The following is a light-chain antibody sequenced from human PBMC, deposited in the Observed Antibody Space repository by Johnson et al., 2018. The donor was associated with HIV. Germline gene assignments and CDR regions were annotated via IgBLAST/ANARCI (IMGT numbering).Light chain of an antibody. Sequence: VLTQPPSVSAAPGQKVTISCSGSSSNIGNNYVSWYQHLPGTAPKLLIYDNNKRPSGIPDRFSGSKSGTSATLGITGLPTDDEADYYCGTWDSSLSAGYVFGTGTKVTVL. CDR1: SSNIGNNY. CDR3: GTWDSSLSAGYV. V-gene: IGLV1-51*01. J-gene: IGLJ1*01. CDR2: DNN.